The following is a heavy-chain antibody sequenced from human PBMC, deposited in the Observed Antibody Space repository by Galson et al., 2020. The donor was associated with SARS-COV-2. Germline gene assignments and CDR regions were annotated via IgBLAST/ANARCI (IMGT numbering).Heavy chain of an antibody. CDR2: IYHRGST. D-gene: IGHD2-15*01. CDR3: ATYSVVVVAPTPLRADY. V-gene: IGHV4-38-2*02. J-gene: IGHJ4*02. Sequence: SETLSLTCTVSGYSISSGYFWGWIRQPPGKGLEWMGSIYHRGSTYYNPSLKSRVTISVDTSKNQFSLKLSSVTAADTAVYYCATYSVVVVAPTPLRADYGGQGTLVTVSS. CDR1: GYSISSGYF.